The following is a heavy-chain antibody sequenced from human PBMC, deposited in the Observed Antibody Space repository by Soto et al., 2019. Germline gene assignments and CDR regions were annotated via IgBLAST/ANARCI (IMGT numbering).Heavy chain of an antibody. D-gene: IGHD3-22*01. CDR1: AFSFSNYA. V-gene: IGHV3-23*01. CDR2: ISGSGTGT. Sequence: GGSLRLSCAASAFSFSNYAMTWVRQAPGKGLEWVSVISGSGTGTYYADSVKGRFTISRDNSKKKVYLQMNSLRAEDTAVYYCAKHRYYDSSAYFGDLDYWASEPWSPSPQ. CDR3: AKHRYYDSSAYFGDLDY. J-gene: IGHJ4*02.